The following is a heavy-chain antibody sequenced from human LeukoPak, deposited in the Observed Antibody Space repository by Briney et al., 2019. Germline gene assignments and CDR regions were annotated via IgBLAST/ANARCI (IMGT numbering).Heavy chain of an antibody. D-gene: IGHD3-10*01. CDR2: IYYSGTT. V-gene: IGHV4-30-4*01. CDR3: ASGSVTTLLFDF. CDR1: GGSVSSGDYY. J-gene: IGHJ4*02. Sequence: SETLSLTCTVSGGSVSSGDYYWSWIRQPPGKGLEWIGYIYYSGTTDYNPSLKSRLTISVDSSKNQFSLKLSSVTGADTAVYYCASGSVTTLLFDFWGQGTLVTVSS.